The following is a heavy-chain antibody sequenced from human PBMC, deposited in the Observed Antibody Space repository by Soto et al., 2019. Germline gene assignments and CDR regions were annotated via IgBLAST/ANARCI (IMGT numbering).Heavy chain of an antibody. CDR3: AKPGYAHYGMDV. J-gene: IGHJ6*02. CDR1: GFTFSTYA. Sequence: EVQLLESGGGLAQPGGSLRLSCATSGFTFSTYAMSWVRQAPGQGLEWVSGISSSAGSTYYADSVKGRFTISRDNSRGAVYLQMNGLRGEDTAIYYCAKPGYAHYGMDVWGQGTTVTVSS. V-gene: IGHV3-23*01. D-gene: IGHD1-1*01. CDR2: ISSSAGST.